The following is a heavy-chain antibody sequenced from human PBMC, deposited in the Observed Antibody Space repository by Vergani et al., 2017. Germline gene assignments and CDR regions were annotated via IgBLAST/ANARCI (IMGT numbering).Heavy chain of an antibody. D-gene: IGHD4-23*01. J-gene: IGHJ5*02. CDR3: VRDNELSRWA. CDR1: GFPFSSFW. V-gene: IGHV3-7*01. CDR2: IIEPGNAD. Sequence: EVQLVESGGGLVKRGGSLRLSCEASGFPFSSFWMTWVRQAPGKGLGWVANIIEPGNADYYLDSVKGRFTISRDNGKNIVYLQMDGLTPEDTAIYYCVRDNELSRWAWGQGTLVSVAS.